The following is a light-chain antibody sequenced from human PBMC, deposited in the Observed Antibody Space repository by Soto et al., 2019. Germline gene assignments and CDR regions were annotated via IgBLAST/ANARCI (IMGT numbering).Light chain of an antibody. J-gene: IGKJ2*01. V-gene: IGKV1-5*03. CDR2: KAS. Sequence: DIQMTQSPSTPSASVGDRVTFTCRASQSISNSLAWYQQKPGKAPNLLIYKASNLESGVPSRFSGSGSGTEFTLTISSLQPDDFGTYYCQHYNFPYTFGPGTKLEIK. CDR3: QHYNFPYT. CDR1: QSISNS.